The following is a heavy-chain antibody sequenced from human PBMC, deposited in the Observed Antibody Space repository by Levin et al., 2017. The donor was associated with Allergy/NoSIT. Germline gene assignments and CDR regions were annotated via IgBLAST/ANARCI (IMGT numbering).Heavy chain of an antibody. V-gene: IGHV3-15*01. Sequence: GGSLRLSCAASGFTVSNAWMSWVRQGPGKGLEWVGRIKRKNDGGTIDYAAPVKGRFTISRDESKNTLYLQMSSLKTEDTGVYYCTYYSDGNAFPGGLDYWGQGSLVTVSS. CDR1: GFTVSNAW. CDR3: TYYSDGNAFPGGLDY. CDR2: IKRKNDGGTI. D-gene: IGHD3-22*01. J-gene: IGHJ4*02.